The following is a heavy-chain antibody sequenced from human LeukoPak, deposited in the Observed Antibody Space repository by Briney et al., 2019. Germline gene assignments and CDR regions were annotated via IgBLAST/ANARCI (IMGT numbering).Heavy chain of an antibody. Sequence: PSETLSLTCRVSGASIINSYFWAWLRQPPGKGLEWIGSMYYKGSTYYNLSLKSRVAISVDTSKNHSSLKLNSVTAADTAVYYCARDPYSSSWKNWFDPWGQGSLVTVSS. CDR3: ARDPYSSSWKNWFDP. D-gene: IGHD6-13*01. CDR2: MYYKGST. J-gene: IGHJ5*02. CDR1: GASIINSYF. V-gene: IGHV4-39*07.